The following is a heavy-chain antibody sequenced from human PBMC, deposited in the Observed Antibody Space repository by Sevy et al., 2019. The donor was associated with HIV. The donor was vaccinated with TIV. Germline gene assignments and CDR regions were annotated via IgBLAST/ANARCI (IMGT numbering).Heavy chain of an antibody. Sequence: SGPTLVNTTQTLTLTCTFSGFSLSTSGVGVGWIRQPPGKALEWLALIYWNDDKRYSPSLKSRLTITNDTFKNHVVLTMSNMDHEDTATYYWAHRLSYYDGSGYYYGGYYYYGMDVWGQGTTVTVSS. D-gene: IGHD3-22*01. V-gene: IGHV2-5*01. CDR3: AHRLSYYDGSGYYYGGYYYYGMDV. CDR2: IYWNDDK. CDR1: GFSLSTSGVG. J-gene: IGHJ6*02.